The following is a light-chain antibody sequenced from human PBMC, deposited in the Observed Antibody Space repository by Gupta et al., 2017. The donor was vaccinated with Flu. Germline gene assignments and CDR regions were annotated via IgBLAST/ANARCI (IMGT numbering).Light chain of an antibody. CDR1: SSNIGSNT. CDR3: AAWDDSLSGHYV. CDR2: GNN. J-gene: IGLJ1*01. V-gene: IGLV1-44*01. Sequence: QSVLAQPPSASGTPGQRVTISCSGSSSNIGSNTVNWYQQVPGMAPKLLIYGNNQRPSGVPDRFSGSKSGTSASLAINGLQSEDEADYYCAAWDDSLSGHYVFGTGTKVTVL.